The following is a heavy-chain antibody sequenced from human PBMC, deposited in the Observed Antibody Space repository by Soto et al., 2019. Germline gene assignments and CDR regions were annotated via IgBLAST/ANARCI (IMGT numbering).Heavy chain of an antibody. CDR3: ARESITIFGVATANWFDP. V-gene: IGHV4-31*03. CDR2: IYYSGST. Sequence: PSETLSLTCTVSGGSISSGGYYWSWIRQHPGKGLEWIGYIYYSGSTYYNPSLKSRVTISVDTSKNQFSLKLSSVTAADTAVYYCARESITIFGVATANWFDPWGQGTLVTSPQ. D-gene: IGHD3-3*01. CDR1: GGSISSGGYY. J-gene: IGHJ5*02.